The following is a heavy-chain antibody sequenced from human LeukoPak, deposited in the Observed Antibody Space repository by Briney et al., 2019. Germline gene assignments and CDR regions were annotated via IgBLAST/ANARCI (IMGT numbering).Heavy chain of an antibody. CDR1: GFTFINHY. J-gene: IGHJ4*02. CDR3: ARETWWHFDY. V-gene: IGHV3-7*01. CDR2: IKPDGSEK. D-gene: IGHD2-15*01. Sequence: GGSLRLSCSASGFTFINHYMSWVRQAPGKGLECVAKIKPDGSEKYYVDSVEGRFTISRDNSKNALYLQLNSLRAEDTAVYYCARETWWHFDYWGRGSLVTVSS.